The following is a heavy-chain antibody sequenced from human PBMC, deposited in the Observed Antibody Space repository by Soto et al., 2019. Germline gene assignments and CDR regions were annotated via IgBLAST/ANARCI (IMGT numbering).Heavy chain of an antibody. Sequence: QVQLVESGGGVVQPGRSLRLSCAASGFTFSSYGMHWVRQAPGKGLEWVAVIWYDGSNKYYADSVKGRFTISRDNSTTTLYLQMNSLRAEDTAVYYCARGLRLAYYYYYGIDVWGQGTTVTVSS. J-gene: IGHJ6*02. CDR3: ARGLRLAYYYYYGIDV. V-gene: IGHV3-33*01. CDR2: IWYDGSNK. D-gene: IGHD6-25*01. CDR1: GFTFSSYG.